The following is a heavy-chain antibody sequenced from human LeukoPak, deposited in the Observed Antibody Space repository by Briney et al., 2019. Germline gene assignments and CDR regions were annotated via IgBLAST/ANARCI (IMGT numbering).Heavy chain of an antibody. CDR2: FDPEDGET. J-gene: IGHJ3*02. D-gene: IGHD2-21*02. CDR1: GYTLTELS. CDR3: ATSMVTHPDAFDI. Sequence: ASVKVSCKVSGYTLTELSMHSLRQAPGKGLEWMGGFDPEDGETIYAQKFQGRVTMTEDTSTDTAYMELSSLRSEDTAVYYCATSMVTHPDAFDIWGQGTMLTVSS. V-gene: IGHV1-24*01.